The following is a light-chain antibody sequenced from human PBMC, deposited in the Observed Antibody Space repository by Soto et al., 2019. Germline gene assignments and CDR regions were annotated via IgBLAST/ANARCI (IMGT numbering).Light chain of an antibody. CDR2: GVS. J-gene: IGKJ4*01. CDR1: QSVSTN. V-gene: IGKV3-15*01. CDR3: QQCHDWPLT. Sequence: EVVMTQSPATLSVSLGGGVTLTCRASQSVSTNLAWYQQQPDQTPRLLFYGVSTRSTVIPDRFSGGSSGTETTITSSSLQSEYTANYYCQQCHDWPLTFGGGTKVEIK.